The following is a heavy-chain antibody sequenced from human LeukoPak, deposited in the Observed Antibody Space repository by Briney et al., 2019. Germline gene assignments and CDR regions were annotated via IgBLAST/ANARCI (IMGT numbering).Heavy chain of an antibody. CDR2: ISSSSSYI. CDR1: GFTFSSYS. CDR3: ARPPMVRGVIIPLALDY. V-gene: IGHV3-21*01. J-gene: IGHJ4*02. D-gene: IGHD3-10*01. Sequence: PGGSLRLSCAASGFTFSSYSMNWVRQAPGKGLEWGSSISSSSSYIYYADSVKGRFTISRDNAKNSLYLQMNSLRAEDTAVYYCARPPMVRGVIIPLALDYWGQGTLVTVSS.